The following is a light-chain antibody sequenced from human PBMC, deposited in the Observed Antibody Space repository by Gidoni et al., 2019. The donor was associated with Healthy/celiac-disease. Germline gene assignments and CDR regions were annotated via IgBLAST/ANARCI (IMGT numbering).Light chain of an antibody. V-gene: IGKV4-1*01. CDR3: QQYYSTPPT. J-gene: IGKJ4*01. CDR1: QSVLYSSNNKNY. CDR2: WAS. Sequence: IVMTQSPDSLAVSLGERPTINCKSSQSVLYSSNNKNYLAWYQQKPGPPPKLLIYWASTRDFTLTISSLQAEDVAVYYCQQYYSTPPTFGGGTKVEIK.